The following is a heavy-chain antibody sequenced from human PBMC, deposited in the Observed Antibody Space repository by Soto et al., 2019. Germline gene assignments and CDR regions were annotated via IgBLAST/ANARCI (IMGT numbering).Heavy chain of an antibody. Sequence: EASVKVSCKASGYTFTSYDINWVRQATGQGLEWMGWMNPNSGNTGYAQKFQGRVTMTRNTSISTAYMELSSLRSEDTAVYYCARVSKKKYYDFWSGINWFDPWGQGTLVTVSS. D-gene: IGHD3-3*01. CDR1: GYTFTSYD. V-gene: IGHV1-8*01. CDR2: MNPNSGNT. CDR3: ARVSKKKYYDFWSGINWFDP. J-gene: IGHJ5*02.